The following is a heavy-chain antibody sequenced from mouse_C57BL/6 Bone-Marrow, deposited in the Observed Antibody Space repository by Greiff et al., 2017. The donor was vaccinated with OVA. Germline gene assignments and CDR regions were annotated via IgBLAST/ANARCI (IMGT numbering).Heavy chain of an antibody. J-gene: IGHJ2*01. V-gene: IGHV1-59*01. CDR1: GYTFTSYW. D-gene: IGHD2-1*01. CDR2: IDPADSYT. Sequence: QVQLQQPGAELVRPGTSVKLSCKASGYTFTSYWMHWVKQRPGQGLEWIGVIDPADSYTNYNQKFKGKATLTVDTSSSTAYMQLSSLTSEDSAVYYCARVYYGNRGGFDYWGQGTTLPVSS. CDR3: ARVYYGNRGGFDY.